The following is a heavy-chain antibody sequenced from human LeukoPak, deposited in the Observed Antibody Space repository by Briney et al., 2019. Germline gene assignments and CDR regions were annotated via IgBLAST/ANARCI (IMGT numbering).Heavy chain of an antibody. D-gene: IGHD3-3*01. CDR1: AFIFSGHW. CDR2: IKEDGSER. CDR3: ARDQYDTWSRRGNFDS. Sequence: GGSLRLSCEGSAFIFSGHWMNWVRQTPGKGLEWVASIKEDGSERQYVDSVKGRFSISRDNTKGSLYLQMNSLRVEDTAVFYCARDQYDTWSRRGNFDSWGQGTLVIVSS. J-gene: IGHJ4*02. V-gene: IGHV3-7*03.